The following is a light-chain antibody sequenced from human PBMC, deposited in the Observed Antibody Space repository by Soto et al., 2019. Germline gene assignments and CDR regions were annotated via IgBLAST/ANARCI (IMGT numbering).Light chain of an antibody. V-gene: IGLV1-44*01. CDR1: NSNIGSNT. J-gene: IGLJ2*01. Sequence: QSVLTQPPSASGTPGQRVSISCSGSNSNIGSNTVNWYQQVPGAAPKLLIYINNQRPSGVPDRFSASKSATSASVAISGLQSEDEADYYCASWEDSLNGVVFGGGTKLTVL. CDR3: ASWEDSLNGVV. CDR2: INN.